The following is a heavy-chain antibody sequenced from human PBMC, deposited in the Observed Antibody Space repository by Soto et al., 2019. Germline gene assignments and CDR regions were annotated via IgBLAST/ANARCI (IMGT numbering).Heavy chain of an antibody. V-gene: IGHV4-59*08. D-gene: IGHD3-16*02. J-gene: IGHJ4*02. CDR1: GGSISSYY. CDR3: ARHEVSYSGETYDYIWGSYRPDPDVFDY. CDR2: IYYSGST. Sequence: SETLSLTCTVSGGSISSYYWSWIRQPPGKGLEWIGYIYYSGSTNYNPSLKSRVTISVDTSKNQFSLKLSSVTAADTAVYYCARHEVSYSGETYDYIWGSYRPDPDVFDYWGQGTLVTVSS.